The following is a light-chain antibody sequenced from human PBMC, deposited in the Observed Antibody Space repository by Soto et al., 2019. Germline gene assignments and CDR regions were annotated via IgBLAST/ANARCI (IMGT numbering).Light chain of an antibody. V-gene: IGKV3-15*01. J-gene: IGKJ1*01. CDR3: QQYNNWPRT. Sequence: EIVMTQSPATLSVSPGERATLSCRASQSVSSNLAWYQQKPGQAPRLLIYGASTRATGIPARFSGSGSGTECTLTISSRQSEDVAGYYCQQYNNWPRTFGQGTKVEIK. CDR1: QSVSSN. CDR2: GAS.